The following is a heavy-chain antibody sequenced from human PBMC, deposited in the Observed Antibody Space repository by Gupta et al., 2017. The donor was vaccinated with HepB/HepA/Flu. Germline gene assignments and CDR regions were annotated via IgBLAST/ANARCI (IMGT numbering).Heavy chain of an antibody. Sequence: QVQLVQSGAEVKKPGASVKVSCKASGYTFTGYYMHWVRQAPGQGLEWMGWINPNSGGTNYAQKFQGWVTMTRDTSISTAYTELSRLRSDDTAVYYCARELGYSSSWYYFDYWGQGTLVTVSS. V-gene: IGHV1-2*04. CDR2: INPNSGGT. J-gene: IGHJ4*02. CDR1: GYTFTGYY. D-gene: IGHD6-13*01. CDR3: ARELGYSSSWYYFDY.